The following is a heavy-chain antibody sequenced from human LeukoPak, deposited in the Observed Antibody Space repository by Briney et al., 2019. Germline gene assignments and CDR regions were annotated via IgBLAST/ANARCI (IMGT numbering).Heavy chain of an antibody. Sequence: SETLSLTCAVYGGSFIGFHWNWIRQPPGKGLEWIGDINHSGSTNYNPSLKSRVTISVDTSKNQFSLKLSSVTAADTAVYYCASEPDAFDIWGQGTMITVSS. CDR2: INHSGST. CDR3: ASEPDAFDI. J-gene: IGHJ3*02. CDR1: GGSFIGFH. V-gene: IGHV4-34*01.